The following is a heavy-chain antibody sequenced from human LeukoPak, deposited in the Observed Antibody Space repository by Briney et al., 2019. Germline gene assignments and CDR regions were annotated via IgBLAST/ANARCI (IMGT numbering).Heavy chain of an antibody. J-gene: IGHJ3*02. V-gene: IGHV1-46*01. CDR3: ARDFPIRRAPGAFDI. Sequence: ASVKVSCKASGYTFTSYYMHWVRQAPGQGLEWMGIINPSGGSTSYAQKFQGRVTMTRDMSTSTVYMELSSLRSEDTAVYYCARDFPIRRAPGAFDIWGQETMVTVSS. CDR1: GYTFTSYY. CDR2: INPSGGST.